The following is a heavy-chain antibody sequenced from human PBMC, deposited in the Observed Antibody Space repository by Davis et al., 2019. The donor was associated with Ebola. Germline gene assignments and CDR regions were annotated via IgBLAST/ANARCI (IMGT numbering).Heavy chain of an antibody. CDR2: NYYSGST. CDR3: ARSFGSGIKGREINWFDP. J-gene: IGHJ5*02. CDR1: GASIRSYY. V-gene: IGHV4-59*01. D-gene: IGHD3-10*01. Sequence: MPSEPLSLPCTISGASIRSYYWSWIRQPPGKGLEWIGYNYYSGSTNYNPSLKSRVTISVDTSKNQFSLKLSSVTAADTAVYYCARSFGSGIKGREINWFDPWGQGTLVTVSA.